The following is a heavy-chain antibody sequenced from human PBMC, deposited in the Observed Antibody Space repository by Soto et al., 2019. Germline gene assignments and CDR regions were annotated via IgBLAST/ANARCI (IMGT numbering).Heavy chain of an antibody. V-gene: IGHV1-69*13. CDR2: IIPIFGTA. CDR3: ARDDCSSTSCLYYYGMDV. Sequence: GASVKVSCKASGGTFSSYAISWVRQAPGQGLEWMGGIIPIFGTANYAQKFQGRVTITADESTSTAYMELSSLRSEDTAVYYCARDDCSSTSCLYYYGMDVWGQGTTVTVSS. J-gene: IGHJ6*02. CDR1: GGTFSSYA. D-gene: IGHD2-2*01.